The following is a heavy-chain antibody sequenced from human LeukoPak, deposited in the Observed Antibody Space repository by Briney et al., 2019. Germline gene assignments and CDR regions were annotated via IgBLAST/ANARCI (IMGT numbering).Heavy chain of an antibody. D-gene: IGHD1-20*01. J-gene: IGHJ4*02. V-gene: IGHV4-59*08. CDR3: ARHHGRYNWNGANYYFDY. Sequence: SETLSLTCTVSGGSISSYYWRWIRQPPGKGLEWIGYIYHSGSTNYNPSLKSRVTISVDTSKNQFSLKLSSVTAADTAVYYCARHHGRYNWNGANYYFDYWGQGTLVTVSS. CDR1: GGSISSYY. CDR2: IYHSGST.